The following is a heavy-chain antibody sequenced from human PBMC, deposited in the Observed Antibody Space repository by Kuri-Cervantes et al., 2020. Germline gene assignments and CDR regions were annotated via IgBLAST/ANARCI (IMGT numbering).Heavy chain of an antibody. D-gene: IGHD6-13*01. CDR3: AREGYSSSWAYYYYYYGMDV. Sequence: LSLTCAASGFTFSSYWMSWVRQAPGKGLEWVANIKQDGSEKYYVDSVKGRFTISRDNAKNSLYPQMNSLRAEDTAVYYCAREGYSSSWAYYYYYYGMDVWGQGTTVTVSS. J-gene: IGHJ6*02. V-gene: IGHV3-7*01. CDR2: IKQDGSEK. CDR1: GFTFSSYW.